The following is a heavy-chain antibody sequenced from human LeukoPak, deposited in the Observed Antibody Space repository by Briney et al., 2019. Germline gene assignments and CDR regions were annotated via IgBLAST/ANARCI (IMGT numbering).Heavy chain of an antibody. V-gene: IGHV1-2*02. CDR2: INPNSGDT. Sequence: WASVKVSCKASGYIFTGYYMHWVRQAPGQGLEWMGWINPNSGDTNYAQKFQGRVTMTRDTSISTAYMELSRLRSDDTAVYYCARQNYYDSSGYYYGFWYFDYWGQGTLVTVSS. D-gene: IGHD3-22*01. J-gene: IGHJ4*02. CDR3: ARQNYYDSSGYYYGFWYFDY. CDR1: GYIFTGYY.